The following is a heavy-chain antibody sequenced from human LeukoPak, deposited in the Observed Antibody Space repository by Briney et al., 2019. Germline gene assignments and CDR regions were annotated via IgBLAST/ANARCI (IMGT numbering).Heavy chain of an antibody. D-gene: IGHD5-12*01. V-gene: IGHV3-15*01. J-gene: IGHJ4*02. CDR1: GFTFSNAL. Sequence: GGSLRLSCAASGFTFSNALMSWVRQAPGKGLEWVGRIKSKTDGGTTDYAAPVKGRFTISRDDSKNTLYLHMNSLKTEDTAVYYCTTDSGYSGYDFRDYWGQGTLVTVSS. CDR2: IKSKTDGGTT. CDR3: TTDSGYSGYDFRDY.